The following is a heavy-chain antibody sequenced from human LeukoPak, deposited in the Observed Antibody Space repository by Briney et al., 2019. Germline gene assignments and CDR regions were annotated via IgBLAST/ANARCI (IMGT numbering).Heavy chain of an antibody. CDR2: IIPIFGTA. CDR3: ARSIRRVYYDFWSGYPLDFGY. J-gene: IGHJ4*02. V-gene: IGHV1-69*05. Sequence: SVKVSCKASGGTFSSYAISWVRQAPGQGLEWMGGIIPIFGTANYAQKFQGRVTITTDESTSTAYMELSSLRSEDTAVYYCARSIRRVYYDFWSGYPLDFGYWGQGTLVTVSS. D-gene: IGHD3-3*01. CDR1: GGTFSSYA.